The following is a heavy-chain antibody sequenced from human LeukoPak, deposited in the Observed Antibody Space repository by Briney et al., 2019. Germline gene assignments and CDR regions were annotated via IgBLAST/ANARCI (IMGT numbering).Heavy chain of an antibody. CDR1: GYTFTSYY. V-gene: IGHV1-46*01. D-gene: IGHD3-3*01. Sequence: ASVKVSCKASGYTFTSYYMHWVRQAPGQGLERMGIINPSGGSTSYAQKFQGRVTMTRDMSTSTVYMELSSLRSEDTAVYYCAREVGKVLRFLDYWGQGTLVTVSS. J-gene: IGHJ4*02. CDR3: AREVGKVLRFLDY. CDR2: INPSGGST.